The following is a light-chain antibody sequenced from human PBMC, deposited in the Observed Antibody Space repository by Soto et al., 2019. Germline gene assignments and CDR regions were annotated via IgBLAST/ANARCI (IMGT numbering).Light chain of an antibody. J-gene: IGKJ1*01. V-gene: IGKV1-5*03. CDR3: QQYYSYSGTWT. Sequence: DIQMTQSPSTLSASVGDRVSITCRASQSLNSWLAWYQQKPGKAPKLLIYKTSTLESGVPSRFSGSGSGTEFTLTISNLQPDDFATYYCQQYYSYSGTWTFGQGTKVDIK. CDR1: QSLNSW. CDR2: KTS.